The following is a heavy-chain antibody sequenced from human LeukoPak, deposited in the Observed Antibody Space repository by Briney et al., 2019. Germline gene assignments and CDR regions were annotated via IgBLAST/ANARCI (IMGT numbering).Heavy chain of an antibody. CDR3: ARGRGWYSSYFDY. CDR2: ISSSGSA. CDR1: GDSLGIYT. J-gene: IGHJ4*02. V-gene: IGHV4-4*09. Sequence: SETLSLTCSVSGDSLGIYTWSWIRQPPGKGLEWIAHISSSGSAIYNPSLMSRVSMAVDTSKNQFSLRLISVTAADTAVYYCARGRGWYSSYFDYWGQGTLVTVSS. D-gene: IGHD6-19*01.